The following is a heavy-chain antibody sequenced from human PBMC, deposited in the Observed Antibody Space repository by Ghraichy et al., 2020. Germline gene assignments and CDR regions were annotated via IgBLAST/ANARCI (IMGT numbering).Heavy chain of an antibody. CDR1: GDSITSNW. V-gene: IGHV4/OR15-8*02. CDR3: ARHIAVAGTRVFDF. D-gene: IGHD6-19*01. CDR2: TSHGGNA. J-gene: IGHJ4*02. Sequence: SQTLSLTCAVSGDSITSNWLSWVRQPPGKGLEWIGETSHGGNAYYNPSLKSRVTVSIDASMNHFSVQLTSVTAADTAVYYCARHIAVAGTRVFDFWGRGTLVTVSS.